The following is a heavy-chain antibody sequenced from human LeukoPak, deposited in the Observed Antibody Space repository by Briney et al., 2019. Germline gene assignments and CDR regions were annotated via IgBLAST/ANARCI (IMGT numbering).Heavy chain of an antibody. D-gene: IGHD4-17*01. J-gene: IGHJ3*02. CDR1: GFTFSDYY. Sequence: GGSLRLSCAASGFTFSDYYMSWIRQAPGKGLEWVSYISSSGSTIYYADSVKGRFTISRDNAKNSLYLQMNSLRAEDTAVYYCAGYPDFTVTTGGAFDIWGQGTMVTVSS. CDR3: AGYPDFTVTTGGAFDI. V-gene: IGHV3-11*01. CDR2: ISSSGSTI.